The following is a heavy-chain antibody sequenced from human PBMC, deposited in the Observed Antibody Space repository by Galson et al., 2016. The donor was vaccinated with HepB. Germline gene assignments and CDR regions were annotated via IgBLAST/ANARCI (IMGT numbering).Heavy chain of an antibody. CDR1: GYTFTSYD. CDR2: MTPKGGNT. V-gene: IGHV1-8*01. Sequence: SVKVSCKASGYTFTSYDINWVRQATGQGLEWMGWMTPKGGNTGYAQKFQGRFTMTRTTSISTAYMELSSLRSEDTAVYYCARGGKRYFDWGNYYYGMDVGGQGTTVTVSS. J-gene: IGHJ6*02. D-gene: IGHD3-9*01. CDR3: ARGGKRYFDWGNYYYGMDV.